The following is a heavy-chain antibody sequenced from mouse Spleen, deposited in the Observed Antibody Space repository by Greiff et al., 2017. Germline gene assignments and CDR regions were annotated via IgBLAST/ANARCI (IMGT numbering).Heavy chain of an antibody. CDR3: ARHEGNWDEGYYAMDY. D-gene: IGHD4-1*01. CDR2: IWSDGST. J-gene: IGHJ4*01. Sequence: VHLVETGPGLVAPSQSLSITCTVSGFSLTSYGVHWVRQPPGKGLEWLVVIWSDGSTNYNSALKSRLSISKDNSKSQVFLKMNSLQTDDTAMYYCARHEGNWDEGYYAMDYWGQGTSVTVSS. CDR1: GFSLTSYG. V-gene: IGHV2-6-1*01.